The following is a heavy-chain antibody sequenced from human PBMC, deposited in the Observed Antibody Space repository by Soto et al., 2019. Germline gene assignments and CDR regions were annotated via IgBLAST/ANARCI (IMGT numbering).Heavy chain of an antibody. V-gene: IGHV4-39*07. CDR1: GGSISSSSYY. J-gene: IGHJ1*01. D-gene: IGHD3-10*01. CDR3: VRGVLS. CDR2: IHHSGST. Sequence: SETLSLTCTVSGGSISSSSYYWAWIRQHPGKGLEWIGSIHHSGSTFYNPSLKSRVSISVDTSKNQFSLKLSSVTAADTAVYFCVRGVLSWGQGTLVTVSS.